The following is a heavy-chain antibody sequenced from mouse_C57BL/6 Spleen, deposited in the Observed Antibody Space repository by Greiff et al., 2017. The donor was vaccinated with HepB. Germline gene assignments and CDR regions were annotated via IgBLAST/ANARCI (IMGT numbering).Heavy chain of an antibody. Sequence: EVQLQQSGAELVRPGASVKLSCTASGFNIKDDYMHWVKQRPEQGLEWIGWIDPENGDTEYASKFQGKATITADTSSNPAYLQLSSLTSEDTAVYYCTTSYDYDVGAWFAYWGQGTLVTVSA. D-gene: IGHD2-4*01. V-gene: IGHV14-4*01. CDR1: GFNIKDDY. CDR2: IDPENGDT. CDR3: TTSYDYDVGAWFAY. J-gene: IGHJ3*01.